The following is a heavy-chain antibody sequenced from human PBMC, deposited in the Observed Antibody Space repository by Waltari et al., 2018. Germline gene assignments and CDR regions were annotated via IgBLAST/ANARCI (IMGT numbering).Heavy chain of an antibody. V-gene: IGHV4-34*01. Sequence: QVQLQQWGAGLLKPSETLSLTCAVYGGYFSGYYWSWIRQPPGKGREWIGEINHSGRTNYNPSLKSRVTISVDTSKNQFSLKLSSVTAADTAVYYCARAPRITMVRGEEGRKYWYFDLWDRGTLVTVSS. CDR3: ARAPRITMVRGEEGRKYWYFDL. D-gene: IGHD3-10*01. CDR2: INHSGRT. J-gene: IGHJ2*01. CDR1: GGYFSGYY.